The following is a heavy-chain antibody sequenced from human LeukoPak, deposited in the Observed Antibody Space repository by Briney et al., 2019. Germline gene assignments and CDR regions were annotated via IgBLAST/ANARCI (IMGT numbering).Heavy chain of an antibody. D-gene: IGHD3-3*01. CDR2: IYTSGST. Sequence: SETLSLTXTVSGGSISSYYWSWVRQPAGKGLEWIGRIYTSGSTNYNPSLKSRVTMSVDTSKNQFSLKLSSVTAADTAVYYCARGYDFWSGYYTDWGQGTLVTVSS. J-gene: IGHJ4*02. CDR1: GGSISSYY. V-gene: IGHV4-4*07. CDR3: ARGYDFWSGYYTD.